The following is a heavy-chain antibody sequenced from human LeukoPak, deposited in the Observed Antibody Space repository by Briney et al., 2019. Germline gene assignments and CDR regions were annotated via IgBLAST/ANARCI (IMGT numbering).Heavy chain of an antibody. Sequence: ASVKVSCKASGYTFTGYYMHWVRQAPGQGLEWMGWINPNSGGTIYAQKFQGRVTMTRDTSIRTVYMELSRLRSDDTAVYYCARRGYFDYWGQGTPVTVSS. J-gene: IGHJ4*02. CDR2: INPNSGGT. CDR3: ARRGYFDY. CDR1: GYTFTGYY. V-gene: IGHV1-2*02.